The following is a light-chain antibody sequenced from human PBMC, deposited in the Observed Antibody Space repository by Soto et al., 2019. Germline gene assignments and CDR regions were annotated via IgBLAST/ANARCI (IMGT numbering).Light chain of an antibody. CDR3: QLWDRSTGV. Sequence: SYELTQPLSVSVALGQTARITCGGNNIGSKNVHWYQQKPGQATVLVIYRDTNRPSGIPERFSGSNSGNTATLTISRAQGGDEADYYCQLWDRSTGVFCGGNKLTVL. V-gene: IGLV3-9*01. CDR1: NIGSKN. J-gene: IGLJ2*01. CDR2: RDT.